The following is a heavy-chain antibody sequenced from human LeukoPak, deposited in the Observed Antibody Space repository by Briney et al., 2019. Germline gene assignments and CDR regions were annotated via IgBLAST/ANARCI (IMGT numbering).Heavy chain of an antibody. V-gene: IGHV4-34*01. J-gene: IGHJ4*02. CDR2: INHSGST. CDR3: ARRGKVGATPRYFDY. CDR1: GGSFSGYY. Sequence: PSETPSLTCAVYGGSFSGYYWSWIRQPPGKGLEWIGEINHSGSTNYNPSLKSRVTISVDTSKNQFSLKLSSVTAADTAVYYCARRGKVGATPRYFDYWGQGTLVTVSS. D-gene: IGHD1-26*01.